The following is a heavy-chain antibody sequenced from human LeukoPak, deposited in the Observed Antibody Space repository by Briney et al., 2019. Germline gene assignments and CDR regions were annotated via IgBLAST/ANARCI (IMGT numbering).Heavy chain of an antibody. CDR2: ISIRGTST. J-gene: IGHJ4*02. D-gene: IGHD2-2*01. Sequence: GGCLRLSHVASGFIFSDFGMNWVRQVPAKGLEGVAFISIRGTSTFYAEYVKGRFTISRDTGKKSLDLQMTSLRVEDTAAYYCVRGTDCSATTCYPLSAFDYWGQGTLVTVSS. CDR1: GFIFSDFG. V-gene: IGHV3-21*04. CDR3: VRGTDCSATTCYPLSAFDY.